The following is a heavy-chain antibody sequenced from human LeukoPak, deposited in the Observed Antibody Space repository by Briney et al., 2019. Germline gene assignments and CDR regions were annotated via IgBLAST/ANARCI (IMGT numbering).Heavy chain of an antibody. CDR1: GGTFSSYA. CDR3: ARDFSPNRRFLEWLLLAY. D-gene: IGHD3-3*01. J-gene: IGHJ4*02. V-gene: IGHV1-69*06. Sequence: GASVKVSCKASGGTFSSYAISWVRQAPGQGLEWMGGIIPIFGTANYARKFQGRVTITADKSTSTAYMELSSLRSEDTAVYYCARDFSPNRRFLEWLLLAYWGQGTLVTVSS. CDR2: IIPIFGTA.